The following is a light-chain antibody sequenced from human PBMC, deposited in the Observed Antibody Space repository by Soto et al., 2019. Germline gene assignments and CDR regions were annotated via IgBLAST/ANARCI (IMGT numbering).Light chain of an antibody. Sequence: EVVLTQSPGTLSLYPGARATLSCRASQSVTSTYLAWYQHRPGEAPRLLVYGASTRATGIPDRFSGSGSGTDFSLTISRLESEDFAVYYCQQYGISPFTFGGGTKVEIK. J-gene: IGKJ4*01. CDR1: QSVTSTY. V-gene: IGKV3-20*01. CDR3: QQYGISPFT. CDR2: GAS.